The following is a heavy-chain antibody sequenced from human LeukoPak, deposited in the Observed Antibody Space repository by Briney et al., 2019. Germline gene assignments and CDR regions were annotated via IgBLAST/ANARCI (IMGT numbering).Heavy chain of an antibody. CDR2: ISAYNGNT. V-gene: IGHV1-18*01. Sequence: ASEKVSCKASGYTFTSYGISWVRQAPGQGLEWMGWISAYNGNTNYAQKLQGRVTMTTDTSTSTAYMELRSLRSDDTAVYYCARDLLRANIWQQLVRGNWFDPWGQGTLVTVSS. J-gene: IGHJ5*02. CDR1: GYTFTSYG. CDR3: ARDLLRANIWQQLVRGNWFDP. D-gene: IGHD6-13*01.